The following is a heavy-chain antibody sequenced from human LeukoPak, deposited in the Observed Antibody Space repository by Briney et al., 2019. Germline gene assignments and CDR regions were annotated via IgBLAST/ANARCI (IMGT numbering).Heavy chain of an antibody. CDR1: GDTFRSYA. Sequence: GASVKVSCKASGDTFRSYAISWVRQAPGQGLEWMGGIIPIFGTANYAQKFQGRVTITADESTSTAYMDLSSLRSDDTAVYYCARTGRYCTSTSCYHNFDYWGQGTLVTVSS. J-gene: IGHJ4*02. V-gene: IGHV1-69*13. CDR2: IIPIFGTA. D-gene: IGHD2-2*01. CDR3: ARTGRYCTSTSCYHNFDY.